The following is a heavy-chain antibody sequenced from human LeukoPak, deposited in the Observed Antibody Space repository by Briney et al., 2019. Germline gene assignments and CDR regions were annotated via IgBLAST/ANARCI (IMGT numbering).Heavy chain of an antibody. J-gene: IGHJ5*02. D-gene: IGHD3-9*01. V-gene: IGHV1-8*01. Sequence: GASVKVSCKASGYTFTSYDINWVRQATGQGLEWMGWMNPNSGNTGYAQKFQGRVTMTRNTSISAAYMELSSLRSEDTAVYYCARVLLGRYFDWLSQSYNWFDPWGQGTLVTVSS. CDR3: ARVLLGRYFDWLSQSYNWFDP. CDR2: MNPNSGNT. CDR1: GYTFTSYD.